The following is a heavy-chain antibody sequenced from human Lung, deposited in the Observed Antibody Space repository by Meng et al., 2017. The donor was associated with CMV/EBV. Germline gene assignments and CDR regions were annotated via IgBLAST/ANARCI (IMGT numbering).Heavy chain of an antibody. CDR1: GFTFSAYN. D-gene: IGHD6-19*01. Sequence: GGSLRLSCAASGFTFSAYNMHWVRQAPGKGLEWVSSITSGGHHIYYADSVRGRFTISRDNAKNSLSLQMNSLRVEDTATYYCARVTASGWAKVFDSWGQGTLVXVSS. CDR2: ITSGGHHI. CDR3: ARVTASGWAKVFDS. V-gene: IGHV3-21*01. J-gene: IGHJ4*02.